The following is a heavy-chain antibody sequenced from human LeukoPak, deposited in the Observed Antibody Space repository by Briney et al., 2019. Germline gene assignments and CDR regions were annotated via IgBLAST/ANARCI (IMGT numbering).Heavy chain of an antibody. J-gene: IGHJ4*02. Sequence: GGSLRLSCAASGFTFSSDWMSWVRQAPGKGLEWVANIKQDGSQKYYVDSVKGRFTTSRDNAKNSLYLQMNGLRAEDTAVYYCASLYYDILTGYPAGFDYWGQGTLVTVSS. D-gene: IGHD3-9*01. CDR2: IKQDGSQK. CDR3: ASLYYDILTGYPAGFDY. V-gene: IGHV3-7*03. CDR1: GFTFSSDW.